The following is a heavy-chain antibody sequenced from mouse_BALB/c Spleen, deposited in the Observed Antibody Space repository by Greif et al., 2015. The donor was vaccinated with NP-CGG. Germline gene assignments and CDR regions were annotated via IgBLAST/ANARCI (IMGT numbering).Heavy chain of an antibody. Sequence: EVKLVESGGGLVKPGGSLKLSCAASGFAFSSYDTSWVRQTPEKRLEWVAYISSGGGSTYYPDTVKGRFTISRDNAKNTLYLQMSSLKSEDTAMYYCARHERSDYGYGAWFAYWGQGTLVTVSA. J-gene: IGHJ3*01. CDR2: ISSGGGST. CDR1: GFAFSSYD. D-gene: IGHD1-2*01. CDR3: ARHERSDYGYGAWFAY. V-gene: IGHV5-12-1*01.